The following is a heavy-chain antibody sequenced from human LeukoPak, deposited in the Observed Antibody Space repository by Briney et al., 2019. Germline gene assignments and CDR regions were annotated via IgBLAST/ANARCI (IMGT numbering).Heavy chain of an antibody. CDR3: AVKRIGTDSSGWFDY. V-gene: IGHV3-53*01. CDR2: IYSGGST. CDR1: GFTVSSNY. Sequence: PGGSLRLSCAASGFTVSSNYMSWVRQAPGKGLEWVSVIYSGGSTYHADSVKGRFTISRDNSKNTLYLQMNSLRAEDTAVYYCAVKRIGTDSSGWFDYWGQGTLVTVSS. J-gene: IGHJ4*02. D-gene: IGHD6-19*01.